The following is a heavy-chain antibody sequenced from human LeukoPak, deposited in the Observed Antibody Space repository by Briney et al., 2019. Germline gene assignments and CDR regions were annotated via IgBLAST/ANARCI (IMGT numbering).Heavy chain of an antibody. Sequence: PSQTLSLTCAVYGGSFSGYYWSWIRQPPGKGLEWIGEINHSGSTNYNPSLKSRVTISVDTSKNQFSLKLSSVTAADTAVYYCARRRIQLWLKIFDYWGQGTLVTVSS. CDR2: INHSGST. V-gene: IGHV4-34*01. D-gene: IGHD5-18*01. CDR3: ARRRIQLWLKIFDY. J-gene: IGHJ4*02. CDR1: GGSFSGYY.